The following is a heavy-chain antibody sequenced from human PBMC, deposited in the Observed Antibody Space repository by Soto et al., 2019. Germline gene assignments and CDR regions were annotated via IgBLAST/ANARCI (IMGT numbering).Heavy chain of an antibody. Sequence: ASVKVSCKASGYTFTGYYMHWVRQAPGQGHEWMGWINPNSGGTNYAQKFQGWVTMTRDTSISIAYMELSRLRSDDTAVYYCARDSSSTLLQEYYYYYGMDVWGQGTTVTVSS. J-gene: IGHJ6*02. CDR2: INPNSGGT. CDR1: GYTFTGYY. D-gene: IGHD1-26*01. CDR3: ARDSSSTLLQEYYYYYGMDV. V-gene: IGHV1-2*04.